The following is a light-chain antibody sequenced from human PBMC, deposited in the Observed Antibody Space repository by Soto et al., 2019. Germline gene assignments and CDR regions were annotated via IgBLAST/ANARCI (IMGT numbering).Light chain of an antibody. V-gene: IGKV1-39*01. CDR3: QQSYSTPIS. Sequence: DIRMTQSPSSLSASVGDTVTITCRASQSLRSHLNWYQQKQGKAPNLLMYTASNLQSGVPSRFSGSGSGTDFTLTISSLQPEDFATYYCQQSYSTPISFGQGTRLEIK. CDR2: TAS. CDR1: QSLRSH. J-gene: IGKJ5*01.